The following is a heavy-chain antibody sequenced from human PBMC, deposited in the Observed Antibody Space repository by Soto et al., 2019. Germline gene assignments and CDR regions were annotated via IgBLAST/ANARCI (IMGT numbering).Heavy chain of an antibody. D-gene: IGHD2-15*01. J-gene: IGHJ6*02. Sequence: SQTLSLTCVVSGDTVPSNSVAWNWVGQSPSRGLEWLGRTYHRSRWYRDYAVSVRSRIDINADTSKNQVSLQLNSVTPEDTAVYYCARSEEDSDYYYYGMDVWGQGTTVTVSS. CDR3: ARSEEDSDYYYYGMDV. V-gene: IGHV6-1*01. CDR1: GDTVPSNSVA. CDR2: TYHRSRWYR.